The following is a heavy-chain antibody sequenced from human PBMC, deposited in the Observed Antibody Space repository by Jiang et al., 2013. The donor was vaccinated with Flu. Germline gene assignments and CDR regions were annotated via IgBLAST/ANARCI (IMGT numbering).Heavy chain of an antibody. V-gene: IGHV1-2*06. D-gene: IGHD3-16*01. J-gene: IGHJ4*02. CDR3: ARDVGGXYPPXFDY. CDR1: GYTFTGYY. Sequence: VQLVESGAEVKKPGASVKVSCKASGYTFTGYYMHWVRQAPGQGLEWMGRINPNSGGTNYAQKFQGRVTMTRDTSISTAYMELSRLRSDDTAVYYCARDVGGXYPPXFDYWGQGTLVTVS. CDR2: INPNSGGT.